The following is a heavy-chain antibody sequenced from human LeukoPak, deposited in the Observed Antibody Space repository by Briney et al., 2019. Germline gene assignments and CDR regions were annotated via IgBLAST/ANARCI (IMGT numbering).Heavy chain of an antibody. Sequence: SETLSLTCAVYGGSFSGYYWSWLRQPPGKGLEWIGEINHSGSTNYNPSLKSRVTISVDTSKNQFSLKLSSVTAADTAVYYCARHYYGSGSYRGFDYWGQGTLVTVSS. J-gene: IGHJ4*02. V-gene: IGHV4-34*01. CDR2: INHSGST. CDR1: GGSFSGYY. CDR3: ARHYYGSGSYRGFDY. D-gene: IGHD3-10*01.